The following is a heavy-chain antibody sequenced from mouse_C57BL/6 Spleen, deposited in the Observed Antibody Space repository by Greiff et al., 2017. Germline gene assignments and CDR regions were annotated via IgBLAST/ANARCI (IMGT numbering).Heavy chain of an antibody. V-gene: IGHV1-15*01. CDR1: GYTFTDYE. D-gene: IGHD4-1*01. Sequence: QVQLQQSGAELVRPGASVTLSCKASGYTFTDYEMHWVKQTPVHGLEWIGAIDPETGGTAYNQKFKGKAILTADKSSSTAYMELRSLTSEDSAVYYCTRGGLDWDVFDYWGQGTTLTVSS. CDR2: IDPETGGT. CDR3: TRGGLDWDVFDY. J-gene: IGHJ2*01.